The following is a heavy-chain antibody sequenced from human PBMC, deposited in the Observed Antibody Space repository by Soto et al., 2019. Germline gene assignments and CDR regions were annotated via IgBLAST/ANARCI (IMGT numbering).Heavy chain of an antibody. D-gene: IGHD1-26*01. CDR2: IYYSGTT. CDR3: ARDMHAGFTHYFDP. V-gene: IGHV4-31*03. J-gene: IGHJ5*02. Sequence: SETLSLTCTVSGDSIGSGGHYWSWIRQAPGKGLEWIGHIYYSGTTFHNPSLKSRVTMSVDRSKNQFSLKLTSMTAADTAAYYCARDMHAGFTHYFDPWGQGTLVTVSS. CDR1: GDSIGSGGHY.